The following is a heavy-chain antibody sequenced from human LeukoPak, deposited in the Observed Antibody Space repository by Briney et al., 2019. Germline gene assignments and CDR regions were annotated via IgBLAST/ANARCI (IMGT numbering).Heavy chain of an antibody. D-gene: IGHD6-13*01. CDR3: ARGYEQQLARGVDV. V-gene: IGHV4-30-4*01. CDR1: GGSISSGDYY. CDR2: IYYSGST. Sequence: SETLSLTCTVSGGSISSGDYYWSWIRQPPGKGLEWIGYIYYSGSTYYNPSLKSRVTISVDTSKNQFSLKLSSVTAADTAVYYCARGYEQQLARGVDVWGQGTTVTVSS. J-gene: IGHJ6*02.